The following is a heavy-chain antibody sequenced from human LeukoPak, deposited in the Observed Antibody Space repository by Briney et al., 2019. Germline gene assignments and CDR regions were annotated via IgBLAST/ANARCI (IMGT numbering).Heavy chain of an antibody. Sequence: GGSLRLSCAASGFTFSSYGMHWVRQAPGKGLEWVAFIRYDGSNKYYADSVKGRFTISRDNSKNTLYLQMNSLRAEDTAVYYCAKDSSAVRGVKLDYWGQGTLVTVSS. J-gene: IGHJ4*02. CDR3: AKDSSAVRGVKLDY. CDR1: GFTFSSYG. V-gene: IGHV3-30*02. CDR2: IRYDGSNK. D-gene: IGHD3-10*01.